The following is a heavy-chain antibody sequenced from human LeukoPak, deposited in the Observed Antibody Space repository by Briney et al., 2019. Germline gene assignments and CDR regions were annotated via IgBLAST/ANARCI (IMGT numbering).Heavy chain of an antibody. CDR3: AREGIAVAGSRWFDP. CDR2: INPNSGGT. V-gene: IGHV1-2*02. Sequence: ASVTVSCTASGYTFTGYYMHWVRQAPGQGLEWMGWINPNSGGTNYAQKFQGRVTMTRDTSISTAYMELSRLRSDDTAVYYCAREGIAVAGSRWFDPWGQGTLVTVSS. J-gene: IGHJ5*02. D-gene: IGHD6-19*01. CDR1: GYTFTGYY.